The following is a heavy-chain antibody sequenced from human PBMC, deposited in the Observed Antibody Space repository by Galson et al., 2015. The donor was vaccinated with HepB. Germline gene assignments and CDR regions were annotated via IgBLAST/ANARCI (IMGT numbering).Heavy chain of an antibody. Sequence: SLRLSCAASGFTFSSYAMHWVRQAPGKGLEWVAVISYDGSNKYYADSVKGRFTISRDNSKNTLYLQMNSLRAEDTAVYYCARWGGAERAFDIWGQGTMVTVSS. CDR3: ARWGGAERAFDI. CDR1: GFTFSSYA. CDR2: ISYDGSNK. J-gene: IGHJ3*02. D-gene: IGHD1-1*01. V-gene: IGHV3-30*04.